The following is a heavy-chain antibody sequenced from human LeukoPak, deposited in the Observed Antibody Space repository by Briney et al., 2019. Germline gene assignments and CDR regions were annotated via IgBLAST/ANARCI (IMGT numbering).Heavy chain of an antibody. D-gene: IGHD1-26*01. Sequence: GGSLRLSCAASGFTFSSYSMNWVRQAPGKGLEWVSSISSSSSYIYYADSAKGRFTISRDNAKNSLYLQMNSLRAEDTAVYYCAKDGGELDFDYWGQGTLVTVSS. V-gene: IGHV3-21*01. CDR2: ISSSSSYI. CDR1: GFTFSSYS. J-gene: IGHJ4*02. CDR3: AKDGGELDFDY.